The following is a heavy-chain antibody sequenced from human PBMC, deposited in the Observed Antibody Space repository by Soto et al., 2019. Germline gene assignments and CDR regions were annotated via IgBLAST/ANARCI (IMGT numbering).Heavy chain of an antibody. D-gene: IGHD1-26*01. V-gene: IGHV3-7*01. CDR2: IKQDGSEK. J-gene: IGHJ4*02. CDR3: ASALVSATFYY. CDR1: TITFSNYW. Sequence: GGSLRLSCAAATITFSNYWMSWVRQAPGQGLEWVASIKQDGSEKYYVDSVRGRFTISRDNAENTLYLQMNSLRAEDTAVYYCASALVSATFYYWGLGVLVTVSS.